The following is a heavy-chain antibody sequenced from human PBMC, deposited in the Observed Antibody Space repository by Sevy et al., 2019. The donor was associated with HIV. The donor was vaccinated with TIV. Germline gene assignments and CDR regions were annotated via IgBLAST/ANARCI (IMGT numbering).Heavy chain of an antibody. D-gene: IGHD5-12*01. V-gene: IGHV1-46*01. CDR1: GYTFTSYY. J-gene: IGHJ4*02. CDR2: INPSGGST. CDR3: ARGGHSGYAPPYYFDY. Sequence: ASVKVSCKASGYTFTSYYMHWVRQAPGQGLEWMGIINPSGGSTSYAQKFQGRVTMTRDTSTSTVYMELSSLRSEDTAVYYCARGGHSGYAPPYYFDYWGQGTLVTVSS.